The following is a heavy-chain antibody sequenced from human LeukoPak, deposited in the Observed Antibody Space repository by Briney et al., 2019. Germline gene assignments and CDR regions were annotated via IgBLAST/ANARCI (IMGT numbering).Heavy chain of an antibody. CDR2: ISYDGSNK. CDR1: GFTFSSYG. V-gene: IGHV3-30*18. D-gene: IGHD5-18*01. Sequence: GGSLRLSCAASGFTFSSYGMHWVRQAPGKGLEWEAVISYDGSNKYYADSVKGRFTISRDNSKNTLYLQMNSLRAEDTAVYYCAKGSAGYGYGDWGQGTLVTVSS. J-gene: IGHJ4*02. CDR3: AKGSAGYGYGD.